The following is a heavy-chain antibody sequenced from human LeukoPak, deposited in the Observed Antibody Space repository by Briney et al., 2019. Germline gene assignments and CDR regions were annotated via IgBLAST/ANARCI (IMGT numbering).Heavy chain of an antibody. V-gene: IGHV3-7*01. J-gene: IGHJ4*02. CDR3: AREEWLRSFDY. D-gene: IGHD5-12*01. CDR2: IKQDGGEK. CDR1: GFTFSGYW. Sequence: GGSLRLSCAASGFTFSGYWMSWLRQAPGKGLEWVANIKQDGGEKYYVDSVKGRFTISRDNAKNSLYLQMNSLRAEDTAVYYCAREEWLRSFDYWGQGTLVTVSS.